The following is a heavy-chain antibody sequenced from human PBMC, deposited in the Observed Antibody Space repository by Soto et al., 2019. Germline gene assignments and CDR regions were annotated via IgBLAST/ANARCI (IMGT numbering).Heavy chain of an antibody. Sequence: CSLRLSCAASGFTFSSYGMHWVRQAPGKGLEWVAVISYDGSNKYYADSVKGRFTISRENSKNTLYLQMNSLRAEDTALYYCAKWDSGSNSAKYWGQ. CDR1: GFTFSSYG. CDR2: ISYDGSNK. CDR3: AKWDSGSNSAKY. J-gene: IGHJ4*02. V-gene: IGHV3-30*18. D-gene: IGHD1-26*01.